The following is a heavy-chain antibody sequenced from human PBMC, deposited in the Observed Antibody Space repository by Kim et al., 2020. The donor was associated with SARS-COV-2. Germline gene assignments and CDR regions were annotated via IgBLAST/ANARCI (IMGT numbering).Heavy chain of an antibody. D-gene: IGHD2-2*02. V-gene: IGHV3-20*01. CDR3: ARDPWCSSTSCYKSI. Sequence: GGSLRLSCAASGFTLDDYAMSWVRQVPGKGLEWVAGFNWKDTNTGYADSVRGRLTISRDNAKNSLYLQMNSLRAEDTALYHCARDPWCSSTSCYKSIWGQGTTVTVSS. CDR1: GFTLDDYA. CDR2: FNWKDTNT. J-gene: IGHJ3*02.